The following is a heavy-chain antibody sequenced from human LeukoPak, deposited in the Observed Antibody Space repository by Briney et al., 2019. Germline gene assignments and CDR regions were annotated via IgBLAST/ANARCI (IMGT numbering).Heavy chain of an antibody. J-gene: IGHJ4*02. CDR2: IYYSGST. D-gene: IGHD2-15*01. V-gene: IGHV4-61*01. Sequence: SETLSLTCTVSGGSVSSGSYYWSWIRQPPGKGLEWIGYIYYSGSTNYNPSLKSRVTISVDTSKNQFSLKLSSVTAADTAVYYCARGRRVGYCSGGSCYSGLLDYWGQGTLVTVSS. CDR3: ARGRRVGYCSGGSCYSGLLDY. CDR1: GGSVSSGSYY.